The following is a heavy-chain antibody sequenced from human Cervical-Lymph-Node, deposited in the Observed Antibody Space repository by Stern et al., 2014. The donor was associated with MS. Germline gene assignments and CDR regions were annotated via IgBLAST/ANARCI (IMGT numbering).Heavy chain of an antibody. J-gene: IGHJ4*02. V-gene: IGHV3-15*01. CDR1: GFTFNDAW. CDR3: VWGDY. D-gene: IGHD3-16*01. Sequence: EVQLVESGGGLVKPGGSLRLSCAASGFTFNDAWMTWVRQAPGKGLEWVGRVKSKADGGTTDYAAPVKGRFTISRDDSKKTVFLQMNSLRTEDTGVYCCVWGDYWGRGTLVTVSS. CDR2: VKSKADGGTT.